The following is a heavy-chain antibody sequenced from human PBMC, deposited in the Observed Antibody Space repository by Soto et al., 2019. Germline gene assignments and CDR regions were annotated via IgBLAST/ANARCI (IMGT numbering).Heavy chain of an antibody. CDR1: GFTFSSYG. Sequence: GGSLRLSCAASGFTFSSYGMHWVRQAPGKGLEWVAVIWYDGSNKYYADSVKGRFTISRDNSKNTLYLQMNSLRAEDTAVYYCARSQTYYYDSSGYRLDYWGQGTLVTVSS. CDR2: IWYDGSNK. D-gene: IGHD3-22*01. CDR3: ARSQTYYYDSSGYRLDY. J-gene: IGHJ4*02. V-gene: IGHV3-33*01.